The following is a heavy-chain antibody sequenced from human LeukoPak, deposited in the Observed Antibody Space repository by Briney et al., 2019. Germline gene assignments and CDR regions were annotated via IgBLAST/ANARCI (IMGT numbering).Heavy chain of an antibody. Sequence: GGSLRLSCAASGFTFSSYSMNWVRQAPGKGLEWVSSISSSSSYIYYADSVKGRFTISRDNAKNSLYLQMNSLRAEDTAVYYCARFHEVVVVPAAMEGNWFDPWGQGTLVTVSS. V-gene: IGHV3-21*01. CDR1: GFTFSSYS. J-gene: IGHJ5*02. CDR2: ISSSSSYI. D-gene: IGHD2-2*01. CDR3: ARFHEVVVVPAAMEGNWFDP.